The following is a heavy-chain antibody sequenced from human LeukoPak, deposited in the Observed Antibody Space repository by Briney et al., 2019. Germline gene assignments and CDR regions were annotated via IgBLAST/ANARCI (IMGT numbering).Heavy chain of an antibody. CDR2: IYYSGSTNSGST. D-gene: IGHD3-10*01. Sequence: SETLSLTCTVSGGSIGSYYWSWTRQPPGKGLEWIGYIYYSGSTNSGSTNYNPSLKSRLTISVDTSKDQFSLKLTSVTAADTAVYSCARDPFGEGGINYGGQGTLVTASS. CDR1: GGSIGSYY. V-gene: IGHV4-59*01. J-gene: IGHJ4*02. CDR3: ARDPFGEGGINY.